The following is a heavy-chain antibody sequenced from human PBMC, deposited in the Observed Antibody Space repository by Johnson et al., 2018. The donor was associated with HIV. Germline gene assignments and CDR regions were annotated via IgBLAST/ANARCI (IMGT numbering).Heavy chain of an antibody. V-gene: IGHV3-11*04. J-gene: IGHJ3*02. CDR1: GITFSDYY. CDR2: ISSSGSTI. CDR3: ARSPQMVVVTSVHDAFDI. Sequence: QVQVVESGGGLVKPGGSLRLSCAASGITFSDYYMSWIRQAPGKGLEWVSYISSSGSTIYYADSVKCRFTISRDNAKNSLYLQMNSLRAEDTAVYFCARSPQMVVVTSVHDAFDIWGQGTRVIVSS. D-gene: IGHD2-21*02.